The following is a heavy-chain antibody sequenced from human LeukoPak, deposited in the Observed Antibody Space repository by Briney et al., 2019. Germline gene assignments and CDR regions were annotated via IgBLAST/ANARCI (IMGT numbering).Heavy chain of an antibody. Sequence: ASVKVSCKVSGYTLTELSMHWVRQAPGQGLEWMGWISAYNGNTNYAQKLQGRVTMTTDTSTSTAYMELRSLRSDDTAVYYCARDHVDTLNRHFDYWGQGTLVTVSS. V-gene: IGHV1-18*01. J-gene: IGHJ4*02. CDR2: ISAYNGNT. D-gene: IGHD5-18*01. CDR1: GYTLTELS. CDR3: ARDHVDTLNRHFDY.